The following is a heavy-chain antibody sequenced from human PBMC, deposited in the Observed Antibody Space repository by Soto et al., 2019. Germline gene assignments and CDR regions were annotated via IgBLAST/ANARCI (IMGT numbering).Heavy chain of an antibody. J-gene: IGHJ6*02. CDR3: AKRSEWELYDGVLAGLDV. D-gene: IGHD1-26*01. Sequence: PGGSLRLSCAASGFTFSSYAMSWVRQAPGKGLEWVSAISGSGGSTYYADSVKGRFTISRDNSKNTLYLQMNSLRAEDTAVYYCAKRSEWELYDGVLAGLDVWGQGSTVTVSS. V-gene: IGHV3-23*01. CDR2: ISGSGGST. CDR1: GFTFSSYA.